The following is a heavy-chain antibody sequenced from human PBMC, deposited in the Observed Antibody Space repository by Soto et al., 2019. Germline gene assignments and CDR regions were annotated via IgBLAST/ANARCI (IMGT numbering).Heavy chain of an antibody. CDR2: MNPNSGNT. CDR1: GYTFTSYD. V-gene: IGHV1-8*01. Sequence: ASVKVSCKASGYTFTSYDINWVRQATGQGLEWMGWMNPNSGNTGYAQKFQGRVTMTRNTSISTAYTELSSLRSEDTAVYYCARGFDYDFWSGYGYYYYYMDVWGKGTTVTVSS. CDR3: ARGFDYDFWSGYGYYYYYMDV. D-gene: IGHD3-3*01. J-gene: IGHJ6*03.